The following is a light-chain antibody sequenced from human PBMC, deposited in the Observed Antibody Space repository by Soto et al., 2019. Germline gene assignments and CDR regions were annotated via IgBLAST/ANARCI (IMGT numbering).Light chain of an antibody. J-gene: IGKJ1*01. CDR1: QSISSW. V-gene: IGKV1-5*01. Sequence: DIQMTQSPSILSASVGDRVTITCRASQSISSWLAWYQQKPGKDPXXLIYDASSLESGVPSRFSGSGSGTEFTLTISSLQPDDFATYYCQQYNSYSTFGRGTKVDIK. CDR2: DAS. CDR3: QQYNSYST.